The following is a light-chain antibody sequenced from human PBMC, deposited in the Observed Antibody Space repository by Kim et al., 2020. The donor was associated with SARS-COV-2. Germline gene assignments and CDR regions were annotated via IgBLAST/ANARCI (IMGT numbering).Light chain of an antibody. V-gene: IGKV1-9*01. CDR2: AAS. CDR1: QGISDY. Sequence: IQLTQSPSSLYVSVGDRVTITCRASQGISDYLVWYQQKPGRAPKVLMYAASTLQSGVPSRFSGSGYGGDFTLTISSLQPEDYATYYCQQLNSFPLTFGGETKVDIK. J-gene: IGKJ4*01. CDR3: QQLNSFPLT.